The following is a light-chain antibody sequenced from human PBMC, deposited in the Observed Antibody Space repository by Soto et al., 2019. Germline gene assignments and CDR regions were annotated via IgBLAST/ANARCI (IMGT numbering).Light chain of an antibody. Sequence: QSALTQPASVSGSPGQSITISCTGTSSDVGAYDFVSWYQQHPDKAPKLMIYEVSNRPSGVSNRFSGSKSVNTATRTISGLQAEDEADYYCSSYTSSSTRVFGTGTKVTVL. CDR2: EVS. CDR1: SSDVGAYDF. CDR3: SSYTSSSTRV. V-gene: IGLV2-14*03. J-gene: IGLJ1*01.